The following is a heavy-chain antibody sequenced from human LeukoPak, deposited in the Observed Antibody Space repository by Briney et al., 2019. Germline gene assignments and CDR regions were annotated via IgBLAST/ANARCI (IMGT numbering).Heavy chain of an antibody. V-gene: IGHV4-59*08. Sequence: SKTLSLTCTVSGGSINSYYWSWIRQPPGKGLEWSGYISYSGSTNCNPSLKSRVTISIDTSRNQFSLKLSSVTAADTAVYYCARPRSSGWYGVFNIWGQGTMVTVSS. D-gene: IGHD6-19*01. CDR1: GGSINSYY. J-gene: IGHJ3*02. CDR3: ARPRSSGWYGVFNI. CDR2: ISYSGST.